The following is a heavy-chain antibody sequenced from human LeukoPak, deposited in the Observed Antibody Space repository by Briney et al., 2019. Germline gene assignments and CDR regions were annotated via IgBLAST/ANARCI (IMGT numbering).Heavy chain of an antibody. Sequence: PGGSLRLSCAASGFTFSSYSMNWVRQAPGKGLEWVSSISSSSSYIYYADSVKGRFTISRDNAKNSLYLQMNSLRAEDTAVYYCAREYYGSGSYFDYWGQGTLVTVSS. V-gene: IGHV3-21*01. CDR3: AREYYGSGSYFDY. D-gene: IGHD3-10*01. CDR2: ISSSSSYI. CDR1: GFTFSSYS. J-gene: IGHJ4*02.